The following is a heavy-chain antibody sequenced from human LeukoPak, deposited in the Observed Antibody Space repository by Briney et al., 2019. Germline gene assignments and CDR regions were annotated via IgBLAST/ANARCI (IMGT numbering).Heavy chain of an antibody. D-gene: IGHD5-12*01. J-gene: IGHJ4*02. CDR1: GCTFTSYG. Sequence: ASVKVSCKASGCTFTSYGISWVRQAPGQGLEWMGWISTYNGNTNYAQKLQGRVTMTTDTSTSTAYMELRSLRSDDTAVYYCARDRLDGYSGYDLGYRFDYWGQGTLVTVSS. V-gene: IGHV1-18*01. CDR3: ARDRLDGYSGYDLGYRFDY. CDR2: ISTYNGNT.